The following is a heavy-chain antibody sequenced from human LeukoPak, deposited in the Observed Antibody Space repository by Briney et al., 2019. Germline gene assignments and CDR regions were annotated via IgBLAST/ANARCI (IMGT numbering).Heavy chain of an antibody. CDR1: GGSISSGSCY. Sequence: PSQTLSLTCTVSGGSISSGSCYWSWIRQPAGKGLEWIGRIYTSGSTNYNPSLKSRVTISVDTSKNQFSLKLSSVTAADTAVYYCARRRRYSSGWYESWGQGTLVTVSS. CDR2: IYTSGST. J-gene: IGHJ5*01. D-gene: IGHD6-19*01. V-gene: IGHV4-61*02. CDR3: ARRRRYSSGWYES.